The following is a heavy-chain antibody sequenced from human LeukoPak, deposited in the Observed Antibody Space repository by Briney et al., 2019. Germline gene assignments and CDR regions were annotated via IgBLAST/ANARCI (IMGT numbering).Heavy chain of an antibody. CDR2: INPNSGGT. D-gene: IGHD6-19*01. CDR1: GYTFTGYY. CDR3: ARAPGERSGLDYWFDP. Sequence: ASVKVSCKASGYTFTGYYMHWVRQAPGQGLEWMGRINPNSGGTNYAQKFQGRVTMTRDTSMSTAYMELSRLRSDDTAVYYCARAPGERSGLDYWFDPWGQGTLVTVSS. J-gene: IGHJ5*02. V-gene: IGHV1-2*06.